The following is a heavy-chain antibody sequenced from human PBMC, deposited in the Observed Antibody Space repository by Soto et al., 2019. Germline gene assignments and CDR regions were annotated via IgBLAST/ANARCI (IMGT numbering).Heavy chain of an antibody. CDR1: GITIYGYT. J-gene: IGHJ3*01. CDR3: AKDGGLGSYYDFWSGHDAFDL. Sequence: GGSLGLSFPVSGITIYGYTMYEVPQAPGKVLEWVSGISWNSGSIGYADSVKGRFTISRENAKNSLYLQMNSLRAEDTALYYCAKDGGLGSYYDFWSGHDAFDLWGQGKMATVSS. D-gene: IGHD3-3*01. V-gene: IGHV3-9*01. CDR2: ISWNSGSI.